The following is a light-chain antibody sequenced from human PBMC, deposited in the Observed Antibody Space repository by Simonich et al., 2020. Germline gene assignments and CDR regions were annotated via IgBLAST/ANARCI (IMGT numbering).Light chain of an antibody. CDR3: MIWHSSAWV. Sequence: QAVLTQPASLSASPGASASLTCTLRSGINVGTYRIYWYQQKPGSLPQYLRRYKSDSDKQQGSGVPSRFSGSKDASANAVILLISGLQSEDEADYYCMIWHSSAWVFGGGTKLTVL. CDR2: YKSDSDK. J-gene: IGLJ3*02. V-gene: IGLV5-45*01. CDR1: SGINVGTYR.